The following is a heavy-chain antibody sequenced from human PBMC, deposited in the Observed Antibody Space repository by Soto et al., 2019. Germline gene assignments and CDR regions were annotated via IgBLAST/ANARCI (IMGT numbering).Heavy chain of an antibody. CDR1: GFTFSSYG. CDR2: KSYDGSNK. Sequence: QVQLVESGGGVVQPGRSLRLSCAASGFTFSSYGMHWVRQAPGKGLEWVAVKSYDGSNKYYADSVKGRLTISRDNSKNTLYLQMNSLRAEDTAVYYCAKITYRYNWKSVCFDYWGQGTLVTVSS. J-gene: IGHJ4*02. V-gene: IGHV3-30*18. D-gene: IGHD1-1*01. CDR3: AKITYRYNWKSVCFDY.